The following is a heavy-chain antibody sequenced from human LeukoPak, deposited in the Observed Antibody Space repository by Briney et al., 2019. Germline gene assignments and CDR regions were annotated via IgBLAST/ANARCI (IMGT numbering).Heavy chain of an antibody. D-gene: IGHD6-13*01. J-gene: IGHJ4*02. CDR1: GGSFSGYY. Sequence: SETLSLTCAVYGGSFSGYYWSWIRQPPGKGLEWIGEINHSGSTNYNPSLKSRVTISVDTSKNQFSLKLSSVTAADTAVYYCARHGPFGSSWYGVDYWGQGTLVTVSS. V-gene: IGHV4-34*01. CDR2: INHSGST. CDR3: ARHGPFGSSWYGVDY.